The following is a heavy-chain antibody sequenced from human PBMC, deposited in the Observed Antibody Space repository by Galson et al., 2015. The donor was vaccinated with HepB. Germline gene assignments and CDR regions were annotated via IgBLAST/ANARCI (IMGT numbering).Heavy chain of an antibody. D-gene: IGHD2-2*02. CDR2: ITGNGDST. J-gene: IGHJ4*02. CDR3: AKDLPELYCSSASCYTY. V-gene: IGHV3-23*01. Sequence: SLRLSCAASGFTFSSYAMSWVRQSPGKGLEWVSVITGNGDSTYYADSVKGRFTISRDNSKNTLYLQMNSLRAEDTAVYYCAKDLPELYCSSASCYTYWGQGTLVTVSS. CDR1: GFTFSSYA.